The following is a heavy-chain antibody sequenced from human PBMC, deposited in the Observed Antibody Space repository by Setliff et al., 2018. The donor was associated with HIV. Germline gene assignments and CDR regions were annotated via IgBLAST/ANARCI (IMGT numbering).Heavy chain of an antibody. CDR3: AKGSGKITIYYYYMDV. CDR2: ISYDGGSK. D-gene: IGHD3-3*01. CDR1: GFIFGDSW. Sequence: SLRLSCASSGFIFGDSWMNWVRQAPGKGLESVSFISYDGGSKYYADSVKGRFTISRDNSKNTLYLQMNSLRAEDTAVYYCAKGSGKITIYYYYMDVWGKGTTVTVS. J-gene: IGHJ6*03. V-gene: IGHV3-30*07.